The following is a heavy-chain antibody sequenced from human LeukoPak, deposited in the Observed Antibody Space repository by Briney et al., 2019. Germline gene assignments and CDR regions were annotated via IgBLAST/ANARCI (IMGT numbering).Heavy chain of an antibody. CDR3: AHRLHDTAMATDFDY. V-gene: IGHV2-5*02. J-gene: IGHJ4*02. D-gene: IGHD5-18*01. CDR2: IYWDDNK. CDR1: GFSLSTSGVG. Sequence: SGPTLVNPTQTLTLTCTFSGFSLSTSGVGVGWIRQPPGKALEWLALIYWDDNKRYSPSLKSRLTITKDTSKNQVVLTMTNMDPVDTATYYCAHRLHDTAMATDFDYWGQGTLVTVSS.